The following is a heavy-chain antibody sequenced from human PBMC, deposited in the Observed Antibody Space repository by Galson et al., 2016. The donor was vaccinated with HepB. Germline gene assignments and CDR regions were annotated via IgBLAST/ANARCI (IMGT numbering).Heavy chain of an antibody. CDR3: AQDVGSWYLLLSHYFDY. V-gene: IGHV3-30-3*01. Sequence: SLRLSCAASGFTFSRYAMHWVRQAPGKGLEWVAVISDNGSNKYYADSVKGRFTISRDNSEHTLYLQMNSLRAEDTAVYYCAQDVGSWYLLLSHYFDYWGQGPLVTVSS. D-gene: IGHD2-15*01. CDR1: GFTFSRYA. J-gene: IGHJ4*02. CDR2: ISDNGSNK.